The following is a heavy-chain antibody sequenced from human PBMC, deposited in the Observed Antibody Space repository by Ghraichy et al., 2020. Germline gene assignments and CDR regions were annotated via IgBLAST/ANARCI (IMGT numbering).Heavy chain of an antibody. D-gene: IGHD4-17*01. J-gene: IGHJ4*02. CDR3: AKDLWSGHDSGDPFEY. Sequence: GGSLRLSCAASGFTFSTYAMSWVRQAPGKGLEWVSSISGSGGATYYSDSVKGRFSISREHSQNTANLQMNSLRAEDTAVYFCAKDLWSGHDSGDPFEYWGQGTLVTVSS. V-gene: IGHV3-23*01. CDR2: ISGSGGAT. CDR1: GFTFSTYA.